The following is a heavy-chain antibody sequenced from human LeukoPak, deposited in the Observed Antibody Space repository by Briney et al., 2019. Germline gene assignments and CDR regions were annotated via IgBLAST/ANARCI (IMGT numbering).Heavy chain of an antibody. Sequence: GGSLRLSCAASGFTFSSYAMSWVRQAPGKGLGWVSGISGSSDSTYYADSVKGRFTISRDNSKNALYLQMNRLRAEDTAIYYCAKGDSSSSDPRLGYFDYWGQGTLVTVSS. CDR1: GFTFSSYA. J-gene: IGHJ4*02. CDR3: AKGDSSSSDPRLGYFDY. CDR2: ISGSSDST. V-gene: IGHV3-23*01. D-gene: IGHD6-6*01.